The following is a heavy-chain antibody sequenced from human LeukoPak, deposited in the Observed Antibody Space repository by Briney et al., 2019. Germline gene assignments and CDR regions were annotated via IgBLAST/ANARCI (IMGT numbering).Heavy chain of an antibody. J-gene: IGHJ4*02. Sequence: GGSLRLSCVVSGFSVSNNYMSWVRQAPGKGLEWVSVIYSGGDTYYADSVKGRFTISRDNSKNTLYLQMNSLRAEDTAIYYCAKEYTGTFSPFPSYFDNWGQGTLVTVSS. CDR3: AKEYTGTFSPFPSYFDN. CDR1: GFSVSNNY. CDR2: IYSGGDT. D-gene: IGHD1-26*01. V-gene: IGHV3-53*01.